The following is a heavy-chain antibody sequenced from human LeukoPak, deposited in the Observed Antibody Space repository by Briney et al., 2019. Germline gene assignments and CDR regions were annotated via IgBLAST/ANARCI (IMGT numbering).Heavy chain of an antibody. D-gene: IGHD3-16*02. V-gene: IGHV3-30*02. CDR3: AKASDYVWGSYRHPLDY. Sequence: SCKASGYTFTGYYMHWVRQAPGKGLEWVAFIRYDGSNKYYADSVKGRFTISRDNSKNTLYLQMNSLRAEDTAVYYCAKASDYVWGSYRHPLDYWGQGTLVTVSS. J-gene: IGHJ4*02. CDR2: IRYDGSNK. CDR1: GYTFTGYY.